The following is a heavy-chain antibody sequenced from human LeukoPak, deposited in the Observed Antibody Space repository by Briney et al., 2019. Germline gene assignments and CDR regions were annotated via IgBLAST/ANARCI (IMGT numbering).Heavy chain of an antibody. CDR3: ARTKYYYDTSDYCYWFDP. D-gene: IGHD3-22*01. CDR1: GGSISSYY. V-gene: IGHV4-4*07. CDR2: IYTSGST. J-gene: IGHJ5*02. Sequence: SETLSLTCTVSGGSISSYYWSWIRQPAGKGLEWIGHIYTSGSTNYNPSLKSRVTMSVDTSKNQFSLRPHSLTAADTAVYYCARTKYYYDTSDYCYWFDPWGQGTLVTVSS.